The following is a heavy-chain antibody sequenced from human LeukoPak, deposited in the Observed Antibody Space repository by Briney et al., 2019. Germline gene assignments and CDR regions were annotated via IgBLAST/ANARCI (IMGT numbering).Heavy chain of an antibody. CDR3: ARRRYYDGSGYLE. Sequence: KASETLSLTCSVSGDSVSRSDSYWYWIRQPPGRGLAWSGTMYHSGRTYYSPSLKCRVTMSVDPSNNQFSLNLRSVAAADTAVYYCARRRYYDGSGYLEWGQGTLLSVSS. CDR1: GDSVSRSDSY. V-gene: IGHV4-39*01. CDR2: MYHSGRT. J-gene: IGHJ1*01. D-gene: IGHD3-22*01.